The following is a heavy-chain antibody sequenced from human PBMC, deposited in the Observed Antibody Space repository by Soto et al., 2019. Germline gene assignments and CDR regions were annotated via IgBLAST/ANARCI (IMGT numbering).Heavy chain of an antibody. CDR3: ARDVSSSFADFDY. D-gene: IGHD6-13*01. Sequence: SVKVSCKASGGTFSSYAISWVRQAPGQGLEWMGGIIPIFGTANYAQKFQGRVTITADESTSTAYMELSSLRSVDAAVYYCARDVSSSFADFDYWGQGTLVTVSS. CDR2: IIPIFGTA. J-gene: IGHJ4*02. CDR1: GGTFSSYA. V-gene: IGHV1-69*13.